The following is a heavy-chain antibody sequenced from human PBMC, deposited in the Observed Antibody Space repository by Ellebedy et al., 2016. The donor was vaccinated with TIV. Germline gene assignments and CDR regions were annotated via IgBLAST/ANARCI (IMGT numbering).Heavy chain of an antibody. D-gene: IGHD1-26*01. CDR3: ARDPAGRTWGAFDL. CDR1: GFSFSNYW. Sequence: PGGSLRLSCAASGFSFSNYWMTWVRQAPGKGLEWVANITQDGSEEQYVDSVKGRFTISRDNAKNSLYLQMSSLRAEDTAVYYCARDPAGRTWGAFDLWGQGTMATVSS. J-gene: IGHJ3*01. CDR2: ITQDGSEE. V-gene: IGHV3-7*03.